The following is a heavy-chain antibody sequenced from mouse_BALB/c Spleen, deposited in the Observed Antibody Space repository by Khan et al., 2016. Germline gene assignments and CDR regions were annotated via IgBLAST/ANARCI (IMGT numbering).Heavy chain of an antibody. CDR1: GFSLTGYG. CDR2: IWADGGT. CDR3: SSDYDGFAY. D-gene: IGHD2-12*01. J-gene: IGHJ3*01. V-gene: IGHV2-6-7*01. Sequence: QVQLKQSGPGLVAPSQSLSITCTVSGFSLTGYGVNWVRQPPGKGLAWLGKIWADGGTDYNSAHKSRVSISKDDSKSQVVLQVHSLHTDDTANYYCSSDYDGFAYWGQGTLVIVSS.